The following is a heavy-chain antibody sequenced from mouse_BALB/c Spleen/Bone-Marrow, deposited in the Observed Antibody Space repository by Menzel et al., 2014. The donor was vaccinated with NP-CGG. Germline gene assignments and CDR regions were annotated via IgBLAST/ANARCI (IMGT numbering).Heavy chain of an antibody. CDR3: ARTYFDY. V-gene: IGHV1S81*02. CDR2: INPSNGRT. Sequence: QVQLQQSGAELVKPEASVKLSCKASGYTFTSYWMHWVKQRPGQGLEWIGEINPSNGRTNYNEKFKSKATLTVDKSSSTAYMQLSSLTSEDSAVYYCARTYFDYWGQGTTLTVSS. J-gene: IGHJ2*01. CDR1: GYTFTSYW.